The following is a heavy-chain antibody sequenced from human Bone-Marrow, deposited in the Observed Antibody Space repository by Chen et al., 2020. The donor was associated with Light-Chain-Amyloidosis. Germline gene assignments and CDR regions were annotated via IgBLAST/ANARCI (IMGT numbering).Heavy chain of an antibody. V-gene: IGHV5-51*01. CDR2: INPDDSDA. CDR3: ARRRDGYNFDY. D-gene: IGHD5-12*01. CDR1: GYTFPNYW. J-gene: IGHJ4*02. Sequence: EVQLEQSGPEVKKPGESLKIPCKGSGYTFPNYWIGWVRQMPGKGLEWMGVINPDDSDARYSPSFEGQVTISADKSITTAYLQWRSLKASDTAMYYCARRRDGYNFDYWGQGTLVTVSS.